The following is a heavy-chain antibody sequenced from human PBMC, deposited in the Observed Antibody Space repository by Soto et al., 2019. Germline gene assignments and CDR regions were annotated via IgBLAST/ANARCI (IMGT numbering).Heavy chain of an antibody. J-gene: IGHJ6*02. CDR1: GYIFTSYW. Sequence: ESLKISCKGSGYIFTSYWISLVRQMPGKGLEWMGRIDPSDSYTNYSPSCQGHVTISADKSISTAYLQWSSLKASDTAMYYCARQDYYYGMDVWGQGTTVTVSS. V-gene: IGHV5-10-1*01. CDR3: ARQDYYYGMDV. CDR2: IDPSDSYT.